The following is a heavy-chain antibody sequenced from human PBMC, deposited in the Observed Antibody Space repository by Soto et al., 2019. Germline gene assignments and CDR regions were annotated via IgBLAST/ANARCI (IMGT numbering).Heavy chain of an antibody. D-gene: IGHD4-17*01. V-gene: IGHV4-34*01. J-gene: IGHJ4*02. CDR3: ASPTVTRYLFDY. Sequence: QVQLQQWGAGLLKPSETLSLTCAVYGGSFSGYYWSWIRQPPGKGLEWIGEINHSGSTNYNPSLKSRVTISVDTSKNQFSLKLSSVTAADTAVYYCASPTVTRYLFDYWGQGTLVTVSS. CDR2: INHSGST. CDR1: GGSFSGYY.